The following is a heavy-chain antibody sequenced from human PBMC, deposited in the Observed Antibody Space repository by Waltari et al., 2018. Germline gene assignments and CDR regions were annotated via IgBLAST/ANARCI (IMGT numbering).Heavy chain of an antibody. V-gene: IGHV1-8*01. J-gene: IGHJ4*02. CDR1: GYTFTSND. Sequence: VQLVQSGAEVKKPGASVKVSCKASGYTFTSNDINWVRQATGQGPEWMGWRNTNNGNTGKAKKFKGRVTLTRDTYKSTAYMELSSLRSEDTAVYYCARTICSSTDCDGFDYWGQGTLVTVSS. CDR2: RNTNNGNT. D-gene: IGHD2-2*01. CDR3: ARTICSSTDCDGFDY.